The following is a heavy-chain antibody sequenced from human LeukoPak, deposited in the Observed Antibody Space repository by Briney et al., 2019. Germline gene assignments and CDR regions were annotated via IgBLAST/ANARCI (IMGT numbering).Heavy chain of an antibody. Sequence: ASVKVSCKASGYTFTSYYMHWVRQAPGQGLEWMGIINPSGGSTSYAQKFQGRVTMTRDMSTSTVYMELRSLRSEDTAVYYCARDLGYCSSTSCYTAVTAWGAFDIWGQGTMVTVSS. CDR1: GYTFTSYY. D-gene: IGHD2-2*02. CDR3: ARDLGYCSSTSCYTAVTAWGAFDI. J-gene: IGHJ3*02. CDR2: INPSGGST. V-gene: IGHV1-46*01.